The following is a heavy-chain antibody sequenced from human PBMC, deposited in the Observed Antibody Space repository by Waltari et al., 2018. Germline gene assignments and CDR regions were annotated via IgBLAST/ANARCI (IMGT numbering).Heavy chain of an antibody. CDR2: IRRDEGT. CDR3: ARGTATGTTDLAH. V-gene: IGHV4-38-2*01. Sequence: QVQLQESGPGLVKPSETLSLTCAVSGHSVSSGYYWGWIRQPPGKGMAWIGSIRRDEGTNYKPSLRSRVTISVDTSQNQFSLNLRSVTAADTAVYYCARGTATGTTDLAHWGQGALVTVSS. D-gene: IGHD1-1*01. CDR1: GHSVSSGYY. J-gene: IGHJ4*02.